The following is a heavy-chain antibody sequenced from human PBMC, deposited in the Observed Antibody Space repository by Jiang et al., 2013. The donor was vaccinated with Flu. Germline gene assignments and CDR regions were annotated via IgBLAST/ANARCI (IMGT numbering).Heavy chain of an antibody. Sequence: QLLESGGNVVQPGKSLTLSCAASGFIFSISGMHWVRQAPGKGLEWVAVISFDGKNKYYADSVKGRFTISRDNSNNTLSLQMNRLRAEDTAVYYCAKDLTLYCGGDCSVFDYWGQGTLVTVSS. J-gene: IGHJ4*02. CDR1: GFIFSISG. V-gene: IGHV3-30*18. CDR3: AKDLTLYCGGDCSVFDY. CDR2: ISFDGKNK. D-gene: IGHD2-21*01.